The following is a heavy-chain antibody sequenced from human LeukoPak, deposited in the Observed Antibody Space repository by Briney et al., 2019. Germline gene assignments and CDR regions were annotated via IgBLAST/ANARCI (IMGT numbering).Heavy chain of an antibody. CDR2: INPNSGGT. J-gene: IGHJ4*02. Sequence: ASVTVSCKASGYTFTTYYIHWVRQAPGQGLEWMGWINPNSGGTSYAQKVQGRVTVTRDTSITTAYMELSSLRSDDTAVYYCARDGSVPYDYWGQGTLVTVSS. CDR1: GYTFTTYY. V-gene: IGHV1-2*02. CDR3: ARDGSVPYDY.